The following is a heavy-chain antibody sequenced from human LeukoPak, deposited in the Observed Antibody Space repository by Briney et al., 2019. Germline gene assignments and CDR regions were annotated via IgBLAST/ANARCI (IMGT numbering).Heavy chain of an antibody. Sequence: GSSVKVSCKASGGTFSSYAISWVRQAPGQGLEWMGRIIPIFGTANYAQKFQGRVTITTDESTSTAYMELSSLRSEDTAVCYCATYWPGPYGDYEGYYYMDVWGKGTTVTVSS. CDR1: GGTFSSYA. D-gene: IGHD4-17*01. V-gene: IGHV1-69*05. CDR3: ATYWPGPYGDYEGYYYMDV. J-gene: IGHJ6*03. CDR2: IIPIFGTA.